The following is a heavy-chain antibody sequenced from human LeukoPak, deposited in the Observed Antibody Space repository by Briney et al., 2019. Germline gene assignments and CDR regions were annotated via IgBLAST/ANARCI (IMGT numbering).Heavy chain of an antibody. Sequence: PSQTLSLTCTVSGGSISSGDYYWSWIRQPPGKGLEWIGYIYYSGSAYYNPSLKSRVTISVDTSKNQFSLKLSSVTAAGTAVYYCARGGITVTTHFDYWGQGTLVTVSS. CDR3: ARGGITVTTHFDY. D-gene: IGHD4-17*01. J-gene: IGHJ4*02. CDR1: GGSISSGDYY. CDR2: IYYSGSA. V-gene: IGHV4-30-4*08.